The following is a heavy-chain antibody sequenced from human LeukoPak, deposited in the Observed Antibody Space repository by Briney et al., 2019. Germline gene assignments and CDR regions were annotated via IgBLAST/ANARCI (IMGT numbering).Heavy chain of an antibody. CDR1: GFTFSSYW. CDR3: AREGWELLHFDY. V-gene: IGHV3-74*01. D-gene: IGHD1-26*01. J-gene: IGHJ4*02. CDR2: INSDGSST. Sequence: TGGSLTLSCAASGFTFSSYWMHWVRQAPGKGLVWVSRINSDGSSTSYADSVKGRFTISRDNAKNTLYLQMNSLRAEDTAVYYCAREGWELLHFDYWGQGTLVTVSS.